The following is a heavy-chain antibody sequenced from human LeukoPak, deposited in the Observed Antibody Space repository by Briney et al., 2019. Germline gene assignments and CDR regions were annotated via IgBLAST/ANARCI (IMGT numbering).Heavy chain of an antibody. J-gene: IGHJ3*02. CDR2: ISYDGSKK. CDR3: TKALFDI. V-gene: IGHV3-30-3*01. CDR1: GFMFSPYA. Sequence: GGSLRPSCAASGFMFSPYAMHWVRQAPGKGLEWVSTISYDGSKKHYADSVKGRLTISRDNSKNTLYLQMNSLRPDDTAVYYCTKALFDIWGQGTMVTVSS.